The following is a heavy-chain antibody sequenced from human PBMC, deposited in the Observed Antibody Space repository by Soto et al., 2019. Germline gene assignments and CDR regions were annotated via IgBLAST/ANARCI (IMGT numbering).Heavy chain of an antibody. CDR1: GDCASSNSAA. CDR2: TFYRSKLYN. D-gene: IGHD6-19*01. CDR3: AREAVACTALDY. Sequence: HNLSLTCDISGDCASSNSAARYCISQSPSRGLESLGRTFYRSKLYNDYAVSVKSRITINPATSKNQFSLQLNSVTPEDTAVYYCAREAVACTALDYWGQGTLVTVSS. J-gene: IGHJ4*02. V-gene: IGHV6-1*01.